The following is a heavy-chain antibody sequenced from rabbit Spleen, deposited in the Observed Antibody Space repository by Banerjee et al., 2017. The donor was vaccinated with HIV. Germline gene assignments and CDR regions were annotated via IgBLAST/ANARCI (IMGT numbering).Heavy chain of an antibody. CDR3: ARGYDGYSYAINL. D-gene: IGHD6-1*01. V-gene: IGHV1S40*01. Sequence: QSLEESGGDLVKPGASLTLTCTASGVSFSISSYMCWVRQAPGKGLEWIACIDAGSSGFTYFATWAKGRFTISKTSSTTVALQMTRLTAADTATYFCARGYDGYSYAINLWGPGTLVTVS. J-gene: IGHJ4*01. CDR2: IDAGSSGFT. CDR1: GVSFSISSY.